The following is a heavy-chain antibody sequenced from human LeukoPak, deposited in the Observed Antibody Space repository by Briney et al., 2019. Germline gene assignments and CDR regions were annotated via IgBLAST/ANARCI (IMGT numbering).Heavy chain of an antibody. J-gene: IGHJ4*02. Sequence: GGSLRLSCAASGFTFSSYSMSWVRQAPGKGLEGVSGISGSGGSTDYADSGKGRFTISRDNSKNTLYLQMNSLRVEDTAVYYCAKDPGYQVVYCFDYWGQGTLVTVSS. CDR3: AKDPGYQVVYCFDY. CDR2: ISGSGGST. CDR1: GFTFSSYS. D-gene: IGHD2-2*01. V-gene: IGHV3-23*01.